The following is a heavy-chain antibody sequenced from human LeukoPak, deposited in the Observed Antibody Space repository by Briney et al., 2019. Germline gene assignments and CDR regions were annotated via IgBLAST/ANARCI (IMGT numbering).Heavy chain of an antibody. Sequence: GGSLRPSCAASGFTFSSHSMNWVRQAPGKGLEWVSYISSSSSTIYYADSVKGRFTISRDNAKNSLYLQMNSLRAEDTAVYYCARGAYYYEDWGQGTLVTVSS. J-gene: IGHJ4*02. CDR2: ISSSSSTI. V-gene: IGHV3-48*01. CDR3: ARGAYYYED. D-gene: IGHD3-22*01. CDR1: GFTFSSHS.